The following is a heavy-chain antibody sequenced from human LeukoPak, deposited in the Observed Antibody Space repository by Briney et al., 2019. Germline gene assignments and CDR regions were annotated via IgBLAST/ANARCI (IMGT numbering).Heavy chain of an antibody. CDR3: VRDRPHNWFDP. V-gene: IGHV1-2*02. J-gene: IGHJ5*02. Sequence: ASVKVSCKATRYTFTGYFIHWVRQARGQGREWLGLIKPNNGDTNYAQKFQDRVTMTRDTTITTAYIELNRLKSDDAAVYYCVRDRPHNWFDPWGQGTLVTVSS. CDR1: RYTFTGYF. CDR2: IKPNNGDT.